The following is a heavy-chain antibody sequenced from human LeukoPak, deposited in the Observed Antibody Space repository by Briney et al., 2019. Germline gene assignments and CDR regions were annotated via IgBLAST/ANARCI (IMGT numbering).Heavy chain of an antibody. CDR2: ISAFSGDT. V-gene: IGHV1-18*01. D-gene: IGHD4-23*01. J-gene: IGHJ4*02. CDR1: GYSFSSYA. Sequence: ASVKVSCKASGYSFSSYAIIWVRQAPGQGLEWTGWISAFSGDTTYEQKLQGRVTMTTDTSTSTVYMELRSLRSDDTAVYYCARGPYGGEGFDYWGQGTLVAVS. CDR3: ARGPYGGEGFDY.